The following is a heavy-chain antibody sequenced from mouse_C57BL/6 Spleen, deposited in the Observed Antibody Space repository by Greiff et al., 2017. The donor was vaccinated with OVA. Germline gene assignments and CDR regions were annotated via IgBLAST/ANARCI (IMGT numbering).Heavy chain of an antibody. CDR2: ISYDGSN. CDR3: ARGDYGSSLLDY. CDR1: GYSITSGYY. D-gene: IGHD1-1*01. Sequence: ESGPGLVKPSQSLSLTCSVTGYSITSGYYWNWIRQFPGNKLEWMGYISYDGSNNYNPSLKNRISITRDTSKNQFFLKLNSVTTEDTATYYCARGDYGSSLLDYWGQGTTLTVSS. V-gene: IGHV3-6*01. J-gene: IGHJ2*01.